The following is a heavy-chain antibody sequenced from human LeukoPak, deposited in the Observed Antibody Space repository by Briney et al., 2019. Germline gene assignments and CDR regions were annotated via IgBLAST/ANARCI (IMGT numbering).Heavy chain of an antibody. CDR3: AKMPLWFGEFLNNDY. Sequence: GGSLRLSCAASGFTFSSYAMSWVRQAPGKGLEGVSASSGSGGSTYYADSAKGRFPISRDNSKNTLYVQMKSLRAEETAVYSCAKMPLWFGEFLNNDYWGQGTLVTVSS. CDR1: GFTFSSYA. D-gene: IGHD3-10*01. J-gene: IGHJ4*02. CDR2: SSGSGGST. V-gene: IGHV3-23*01.